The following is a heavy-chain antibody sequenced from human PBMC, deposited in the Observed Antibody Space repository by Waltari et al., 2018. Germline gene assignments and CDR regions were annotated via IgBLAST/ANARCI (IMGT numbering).Heavy chain of an antibody. CDR1: GYTFTSYW. J-gene: IGHJ6*03. D-gene: IGHD6-19*01. CDR2: SDPRESDT. Sequence: EVQLVQSGAEVKKPGESLMISCRASGYTFTSYWISWVRQMPGKGLEWMARSDPRESDTNYSPSFQGHVTISADKSSTTAYLQWSSLKASDTAMYYCARHALGSDGYYYMDVWGKGTTVTVSS. V-gene: IGHV5-10-1*03. CDR3: ARHALGSDGYYYMDV.